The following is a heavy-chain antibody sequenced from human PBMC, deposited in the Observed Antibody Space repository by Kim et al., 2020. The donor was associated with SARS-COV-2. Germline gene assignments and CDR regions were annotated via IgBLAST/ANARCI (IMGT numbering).Heavy chain of an antibody. CDR3: ARGGSLLLGELEDAFDI. Sequence: GGSLRLSCAASGFTFSQYSMTWVRQAPGKGLEWVSYISSGSSTIYYADSVKGRFTISRDNAKNSVYLQMNSLRAEDTAVYYCARGGSLLLGELEDAFDI. D-gene: IGHD3-10*01. J-gene: IGHJ3*02. CDR1: GFTFSQYS. V-gene: IGHV3-48*04. CDR2: ISSGSSTI.